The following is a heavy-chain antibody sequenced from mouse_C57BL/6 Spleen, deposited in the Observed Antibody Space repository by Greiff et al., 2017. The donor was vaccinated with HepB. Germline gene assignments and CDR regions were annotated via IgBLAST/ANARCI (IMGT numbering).Heavy chain of an antibody. CDR3: ASYDYDGDLYAMDY. D-gene: IGHD2-4*01. CDR2: ISYDGSN. CDR1: GYSITSGYY. V-gene: IGHV3-6*01. Sequence: EVQLQESGPGLVKPSQSLSLTCSVTGYSITSGYYWNWIRQFPGNKLEWMGYISYDGSNNYNPSLKNRISITRDTSKNQFFLKLNSVTTEDTATYYCASYDYDGDLYAMDYWGQGTSVTVSS. J-gene: IGHJ4*01.